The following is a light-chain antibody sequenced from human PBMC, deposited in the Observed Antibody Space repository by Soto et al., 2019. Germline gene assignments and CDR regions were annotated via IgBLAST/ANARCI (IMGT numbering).Light chain of an antibody. V-gene: IGKV1-5*03. Sequence: DIQMTQSPSTLSASVGDRVTITCRASQSISSWLAWYQQKPGQAPKVLIYKASSLESGVPSRFSGSGSGTEFTLTLSSLQPDDFATYYCQQYNSYSWTFGQGTKVEIK. CDR3: QQYNSYSWT. CDR2: KAS. J-gene: IGKJ1*01. CDR1: QSISSW.